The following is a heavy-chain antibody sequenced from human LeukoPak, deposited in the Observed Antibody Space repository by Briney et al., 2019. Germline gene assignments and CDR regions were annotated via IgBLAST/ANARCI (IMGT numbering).Heavy chain of an antibody. V-gene: IGHV3-30*03. CDR1: GFTFSNYG. D-gene: IGHD2/OR15-2a*01. Sequence: GGSLRLSCAASGFTFSNYGLHWVRQAPGKGLEWVALISTDGGNKNYADSVKGRFTISRDNSKNTLFLQMNSLRPEDTAVYYCARERGVIYYYYYMDVWGKGTTVTVSS. CDR2: ISTDGGNK. CDR3: ARERGVIYYYYYMDV. J-gene: IGHJ6*03.